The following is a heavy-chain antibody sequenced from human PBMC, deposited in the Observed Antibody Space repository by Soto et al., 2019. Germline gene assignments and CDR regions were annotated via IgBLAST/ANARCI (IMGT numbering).Heavy chain of an antibody. J-gene: IGHJ6*03. V-gene: IGHV5-51*01. D-gene: IGHD5-12*01. CDR3: ARLPDSGYDPAYYYYYYMDV. Sequence: GESLKISCKGSGYSFTSYWIGWVRQMPGKGLEWMGIIYPGDSDTRYSPSFQGQVTISADKSISTAYLQWSSLKASDTAMYYCARLPDSGYDPAYYYYYYMDVWGKGTTVTVSS. CDR2: IYPGDSDT. CDR1: GYSFTSYW.